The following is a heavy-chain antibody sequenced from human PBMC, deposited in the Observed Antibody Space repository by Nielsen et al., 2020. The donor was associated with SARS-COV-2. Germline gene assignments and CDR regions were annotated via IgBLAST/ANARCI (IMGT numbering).Heavy chain of an antibody. J-gene: IGHJ4*02. CDR2: ISGSGRDT. V-gene: IGHV3-23*01. CDR3: ARRTNYYESSRFYWAFDS. CDR1: GFTFDFYA. Sequence: GESLKISCAASGFTFDFYAMSWVRQHPGKGLEWVSGISGSGRDTYYADSVKGRFTISRDNSKNTLYLQTNSLRAEDSAIYFCARRTNYYESSRFYWAFDSWGQGTLVTVSS. D-gene: IGHD3-22*01.